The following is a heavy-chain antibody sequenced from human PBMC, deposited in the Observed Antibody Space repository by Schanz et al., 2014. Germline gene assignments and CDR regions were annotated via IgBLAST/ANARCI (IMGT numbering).Heavy chain of an antibody. CDR1: GFTFSSYG. CDR3: AKDSTHIDIVLVPTAIDY. V-gene: IGHV3-33*06. D-gene: IGHD2-2*01. Sequence: QVQLVESGGGVVQFGRSLRLSCVASGFTFSSYGMHWVRQAPGKGLEWVAVIWYDENNKYYADSVKGRFTMSRDNSKNTLYLQMNSLRSEDTAVYYCAKDSTHIDIVLVPTAIDYWGQGTLVTVSS. CDR2: IWYDENNK. J-gene: IGHJ4*02.